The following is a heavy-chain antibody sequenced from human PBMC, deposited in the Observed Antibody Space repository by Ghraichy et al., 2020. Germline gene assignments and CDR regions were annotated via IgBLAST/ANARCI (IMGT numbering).Heavy chain of an antibody. V-gene: IGHV4-39*01. CDR1: GGSISGYTYY. CDR2: IFYSGST. CDR3: ARYIPGDSSGWSRPIY. Sequence: SETLSLTCTVSGGSISGYTYYWGWIRQPPGKGLEWIGSIFYSGSTFYSPSLKSRLTISLDTSKNQFSLKLSSVTATDTAMYYCARYIPGDSSGWSRPIYWGQGTLVTVSS. J-gene: IGHJ4*02. D-gene: IGHD6-19*01.